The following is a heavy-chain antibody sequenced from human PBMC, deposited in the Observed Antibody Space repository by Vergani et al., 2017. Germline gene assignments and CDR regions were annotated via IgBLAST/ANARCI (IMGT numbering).Heavy chain of an antibody. D-gene: IGHD2-15*01. CDR2: ISASGNA. CDR3: ARRIGCYCSGGKVHPLRTAFDV. V-gene: IGHV4-61*02. CDR1: GGSISAGYYF. Sequence: QVQLQASGPGRVKPSQTLSLTCTMSGGSISAGYYFWSWIRQPAGKGLEWLGHISASGNASHSPSLKTRVSMSVDTSKNQFSLTVISVTAADTAIYFCARRIGCYCSGGKVHPLRTAFDVWGHGTVVTVSS. J-gene: IGHJ3*01.